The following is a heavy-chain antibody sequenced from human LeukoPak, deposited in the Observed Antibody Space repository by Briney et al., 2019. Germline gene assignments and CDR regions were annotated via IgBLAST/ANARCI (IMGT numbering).Heavy chain of an antibody. J-gene: IGHJ4*02. CDR2: IIPIFGTA. CDR1: GGTFSIYA. Sequence: GASVKVSCKASGGTFSIYAISWVRQAPGQGLEWMGGIIPIFGTANYAQKFQGRVTITADESTSTAYMELSSLRSEDTAVYYCARAVGYYDSSGYYRDYWGQGTLVTVSS. CDR3: ARAVGYYDSSGYYRDY. V-gene: IGHV1-69*13. D-gene: IGHD3-22*01.